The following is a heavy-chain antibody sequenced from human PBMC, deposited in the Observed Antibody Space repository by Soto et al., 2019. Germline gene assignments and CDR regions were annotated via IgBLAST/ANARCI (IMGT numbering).Heavy chain of an antibody. CDR2: ISSSGSTL. CDR3: TRAGYYDILTGYPGGASDY. CDR1: GFSLSDYY. J-gene: IGHJ4*02. Sequence: PGGSLRLSCGASGFSLSDYYMSWIRQAPGKGLDWVSYISSSGSTLSYADSVKGRFTISKDNAKNSLYLQMSSLRAEDTAVYYCTRAGYYDILTGYPGGASDYWGQGTLVTVSS. D-gene: IGHD3-9*01. V-gene: IGHV3-11*01.